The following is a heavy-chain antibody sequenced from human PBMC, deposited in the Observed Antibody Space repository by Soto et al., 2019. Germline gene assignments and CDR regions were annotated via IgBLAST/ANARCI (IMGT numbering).Heavy chain of an antibody. V-gene: IGHV3-53*02. D-gene: IGHD6-19*01. J-gene: IGHJ5*02. CDR1: GFNVNINY. CDR3: ASIAVVEGFDP. Sequence: EVQLVETGGGLIQPGGSLRLSCAASGFNVNINYMSWVRQAPGKGLEWVSIINADGSTFYGDSVKGRFTISRDNSKNTVYLQMDRLTAEDTAVYYCASIAVVEGFDPWGQGTLVTVSS. CDR2: INADGST.